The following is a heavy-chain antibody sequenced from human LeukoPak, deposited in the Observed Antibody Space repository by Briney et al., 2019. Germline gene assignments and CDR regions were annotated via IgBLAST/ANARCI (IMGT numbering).Heavy chain of an antibody. V-gene: IGHV1-2*04. Sequence: ASVKVSCKASGYTFTGYYMHWVRQAPGQGLEWMGWINPNSGGTNYAQKFQGWVTMTRDTSISTAYMELSRLRSDDTAIYYCARRRSDLNWYDPWGQGTLVTVSS. CDR2: INPNSGGT. CDR1: GYTFTGYY. J-gene: IGHJ5*02. D-gene: IGHD6-19*01. CDR3: ARRRSDLNWYDP.